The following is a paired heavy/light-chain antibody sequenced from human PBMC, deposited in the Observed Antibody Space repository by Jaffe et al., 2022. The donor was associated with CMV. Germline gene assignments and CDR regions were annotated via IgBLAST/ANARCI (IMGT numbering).Heavy chain of an antibody. CDR2: INHSGST. CDR1: GGSFSGYY. CDR3: ARRRGDSSDSYWAVYYYYMDV. V-gene: IGHV4-34*01. D-gene: IGHD6-19*01. Sequence: QVQLQQWGAGLLKPSETLSLTCAVYGGSFSGYYWSWIRQPPGKGLEWIGEINHSGSTNYNPSLKSRVTISVDTSKNQFSLKLSSVTAADTAVYYCARRRGDSSDSYWAVYYYYMDVWGKGTTVTVSS. J-gene: IGHJ6*03.
Light chain of an antibody. V-gene: IGKV3-20*01. J-gene: IGKJ3*01. Sequence: EIVLTQSPGTLSLSPGERATLSCRASQSVSSSYLAWYQQKPGQAPRLLIYGASSRATGIPDRFSGSGSGTDFTLTISRLEPEDFAVYYCQQYGSSPPELTFGPGTKVDIK. CDR2: GAS. CDR1: QSVSSSY. CDR3: QQYGSSPPELT.